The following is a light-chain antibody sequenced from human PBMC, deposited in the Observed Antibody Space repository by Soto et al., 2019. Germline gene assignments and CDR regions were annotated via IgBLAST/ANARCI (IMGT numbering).Light chain of an antibody. V-gene: IGKV1-8*01. CDR2: AAS. Sequence: AIRMTQSPSSLSASTGDRVTITCRASQGISSYSAWYQQKPGKAPKLLIYAASTLQSGVPSRFSGSGSGTDFTLTISCLQSEDFATYYCQQYYSYPLTFGPGTKVDIK. J-gene: IGKJ3*01. CDR1: QGISSY. CDR3: QQYYSYPLT.